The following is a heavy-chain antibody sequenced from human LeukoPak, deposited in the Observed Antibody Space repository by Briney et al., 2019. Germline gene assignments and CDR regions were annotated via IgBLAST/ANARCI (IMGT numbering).Heavy chain of an antibody. J-gene: IGHJ4*02. D-gene: IGHD5-24*01. Sequence: GGSLRLSCAASGFTVSSNYMSWVRQATGKGLEWVSVIYSDGTTYYSDSVKGRFTISRDNSKNTLYLQMNSLRAEDMAVYYCARGDGSFDYWGQGILVTVSS. V-gene: IGHV3-53*01. CDR1: GFTVSSNY. CDR3: ARGDGSFDY. CDR2: IYSDGTT.